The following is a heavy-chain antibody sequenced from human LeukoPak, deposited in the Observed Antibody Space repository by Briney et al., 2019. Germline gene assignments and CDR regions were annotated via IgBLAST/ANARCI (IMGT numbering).Heavy chain of an antibody. CDR1: GFTFSSYS. J-gene: IGHJ4*02. V-gene: IGHV3-21*01. D-gene: IGHD6-19*01. Sequence: GGSLRLSCAASGFTFSSYSMNWVRQAPGKGLEWVSSISSSSSYIYYADSVKGRFTISRDNAKNSLYLQMNSLRAEDTAVYYCARAREITVSGTDYFDYWGQGTLVTVSS. CDR3: ARAREITVSGTDYFDY. CDR2: ISSSSSYI.